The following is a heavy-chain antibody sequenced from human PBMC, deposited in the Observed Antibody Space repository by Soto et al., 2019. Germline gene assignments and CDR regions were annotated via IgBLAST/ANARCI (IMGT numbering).Heavy chain of an antibody. CDR1: GYSFTSYW. CDR3: ARSSTFVGYYMDV. CDR2: IYPGDSDT. D-gene: IGHD1-26*01. Sequence: PGESLKISCKGSGYSFTSYWIGWVRQMPGKGLEWMGIIYPGDSDTRYSPSFQGQVTISADKSISTAYLQWSSLKTSDTAMYYCARSSTFVGYYMDVWGKGTTVTVSS. V-gene: IGHV5-51*01. J-gene: IGHJ6*03.